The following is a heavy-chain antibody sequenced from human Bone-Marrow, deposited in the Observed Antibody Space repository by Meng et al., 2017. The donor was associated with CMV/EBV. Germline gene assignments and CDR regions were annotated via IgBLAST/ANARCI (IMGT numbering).Heavy chain of an antibody. V-gene: IGHV3-66*02. CDR2: IYSGGST. Sequence: GGSLRLSCAASGFTFSSYSMNWVRQAPGKGLEWVSVIYSGGSTYYADSVKGRFTISRDNPKNTLYLQMNSLRAEDTAVYYCARDPAMTTVAKGAFDIWGQGTMVTVSS. CDR1: GFTFSSYS. J-gene: IGHJ3*02. CDR3: ARDPAMTTVAKGAFDI. D-gene: IGHD4-23*01.